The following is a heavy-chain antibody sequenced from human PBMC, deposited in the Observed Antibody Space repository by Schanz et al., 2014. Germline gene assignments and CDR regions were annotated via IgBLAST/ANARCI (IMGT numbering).Heavy chain of an antibody. CDR1: GFTFSSYG. CDR3: AKSYDTSGYSGFDY. D-gene: IGHD3-22*01. J-gene: IGHJ4*02. Sequence: EVQLVESGGGLVQPGGSLRLSCAASGFTFSSYGMHWVRQVPGKGLEWVANIKHDGSEKYYVDSVKGRFTISRDNAKNSMYLEMNSLRTEDTAVYFCAKSYDTSGYSGFDYWGQGTLVTVSS. V-gene: IGHV3-7*01. CDR2: IKHDGSEK.